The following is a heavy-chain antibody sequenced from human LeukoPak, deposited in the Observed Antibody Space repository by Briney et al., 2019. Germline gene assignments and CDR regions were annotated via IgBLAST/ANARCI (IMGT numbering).Heavy chain of an antibody. D-gene: IGHD3-9*01. CDR1: GFTFGGYG. CDR3: ARDSVLRYFDWPGAINAFDI. J-gene: IGHJ3*02. V-gene: IGHV3-33*01. CDR2: IWYDGSNK. Sequence: PGGSLRLSCAGSGFTFGGYGMHWVRQAPGKGLEWVAVIWYDGSNKYYADSVKGRFTISRDNSKNTLYLQMNSLRAEDTAVYYCARDSVLRYFDWPGAINAFDIWGQGTMVTVSS.